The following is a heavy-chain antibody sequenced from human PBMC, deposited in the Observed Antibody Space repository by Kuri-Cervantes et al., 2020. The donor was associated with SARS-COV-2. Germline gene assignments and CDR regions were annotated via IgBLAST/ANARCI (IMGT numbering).Heavy chain of an antibody. D-gene: IGHD3-10*01. CDR3: ARTLDYYGSGTYCFDY. Sequence: SETLSLTCIVSGGSVSSGSHYWSWIRQPPGKGLEWIGYIYYSGSTKYNPSLKSRVTMSVDTSKNQFSLKLNSVTPADTAVYYCARTLDYYGSGTYCFDYWGQGTLVTVSS. V-gene: IGHV4-61*01. CDR2: IYYSGST. J-gene: IGHJ4*02. CDR1: GGSVSSGSHY.